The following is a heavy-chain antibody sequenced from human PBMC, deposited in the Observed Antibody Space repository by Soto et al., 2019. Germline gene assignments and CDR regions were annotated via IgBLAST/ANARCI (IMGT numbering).Heavy chain of an antibody. V-gene: IGHV3-23*01. J-gene: IGHJ4*02. Sequence: EVQLLESGGGLVQPGGSLRLSCAASGFTFSSYAMSWVRQAPGKGLEWVSAISGSGGSTYDADSVKGRFTISRDNSKNTLYLQMNSLRAEDTAVYYCAKASGWFGEFDYWGQGTLVTVSS. CDR1: GFTFSSYA. CDR3: AKASGWFGEFDY. CDR2: ISGSGGST. D-gene: IGHD3-10*01.